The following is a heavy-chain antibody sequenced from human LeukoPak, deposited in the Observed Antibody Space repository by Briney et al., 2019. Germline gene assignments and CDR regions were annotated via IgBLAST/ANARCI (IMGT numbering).Heavy chain of an antibody. CDR3: ARENGSSCYARANDY. CDR2: IYTSGST. D-gene: IGHD2-15*01. J-gene: IGHJ4*02. Sequence: SETLSLTCTVSDDSISSYYWSWIRQPAGKGLEWIGRIYTSGSTNYSPSLKSRVTMSLDTSKNQFSLKLSSVTAADTAVYYCARENGSSCYARANDYWGQGTLVTVSS. V-gene: IGHV4-4*07. CDR1: DDSISSYY.